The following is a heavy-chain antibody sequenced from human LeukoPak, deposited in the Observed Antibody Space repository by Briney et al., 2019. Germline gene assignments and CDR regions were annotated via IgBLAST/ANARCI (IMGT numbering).Heavy chain of an antibody. D-gene: IGHD3-22*01. CDR2: INWNGGST. CDR3: ARGGYYDTQDY. CDR1: GLTVRSNY. V-gene: IGHV3-20*04. Sequence: PGGSLRLSCAASGLTVRSNYMSWVRQAPGKGLEWVSGINWNGGSTGYADSVKGRFTISRDNAKNSLYLQMNSLRAEDTALYYCARGGYYDTQDYWGQGTLVTVSS. J-gene: IGHJ4*02.